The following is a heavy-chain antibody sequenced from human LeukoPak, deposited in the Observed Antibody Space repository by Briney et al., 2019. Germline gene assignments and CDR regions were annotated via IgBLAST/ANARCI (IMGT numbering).Heavy chain of an antibody. CDR1: GYSFTRNW. Sequence: GESLKISCKGSGYSFTRNWIGWVRQMPGKGLEWMGIIYPADSETRYSPYFQGQVAMSVDKSISTAYLQWSSLKASDTAMYYCARLYYGDYDAFDIWGQGTMVTVSS. J-gene: IGHJ3*02. CDR2: IYPADSET. V-gene: IGHV5-51*01. CDR3: ARLYYGDYDAFDI. D-gene: IGHD4-17*01.